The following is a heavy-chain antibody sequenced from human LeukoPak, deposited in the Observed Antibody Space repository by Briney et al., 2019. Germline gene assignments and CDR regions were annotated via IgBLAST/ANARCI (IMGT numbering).Heavy chain of an antibody. J-gene: IGHJ4*02. CDR3: ARDSLRYCSGDSCYYNY. V-gene: IGHV3-43D*03. D-gene: IGHD2-15*01. CDR2: ISWDGGST. CDR1: GFTFDDYA. Sequence: GGSLRLSCAASGFTFDDYAMHWVRQAPGKGLEWVSLISWDGGSTYYADSVKGRFTISRDNAKNSLYLQMNSLRAEDTAVYSCARDSLRYCSGDSCYYNYWGQGTLVTVSS.